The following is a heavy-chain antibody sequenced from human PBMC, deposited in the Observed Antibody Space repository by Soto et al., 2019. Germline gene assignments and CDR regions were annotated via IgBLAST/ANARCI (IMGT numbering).Heavy chain of an antibody. CDR3: ASGYSSSSYYCYGMDV. J-gene: IGHJ6*02. D-gene: IGHD6-6*01. CDR1: GFTFSSYE. Sequence: EVQLVESGGGWVQPGGSLRLSCAASGFTFSSYETNWVLQAPGKGLEWVSYISSSGSTIYYADSVKGRFPISRDNAKHALYRQMNSLRAEDTALYYCASGYSSSSYYCYGMDVWGQGTTVTVSS. CDR2: ISSSGSTI. V-gene: IGHV3-48*03.